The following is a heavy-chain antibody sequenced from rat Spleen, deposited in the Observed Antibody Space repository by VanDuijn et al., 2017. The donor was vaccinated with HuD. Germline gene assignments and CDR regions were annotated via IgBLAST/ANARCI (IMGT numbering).Heavy chain of an antibody. CDR2: IPYDGSTP. CDR3: ARHNSGYGVMDA. Sequence: EVQLVESGGGLVQPGRSLKLSCAASGFTFSNYGMAWVRQAPTKGLEWVATIPYDGSTPYCRDSVKGRFTVSRDNAKNILYLQMDSLNSEDSATYYCARHNSGYGVMDAWGQGASVTVSS. J-gene: IGHJ4*01. CDR1: GFTFSNYG. D-gene: IGHD4-3*01. V-gene: IGHV5-29*01.